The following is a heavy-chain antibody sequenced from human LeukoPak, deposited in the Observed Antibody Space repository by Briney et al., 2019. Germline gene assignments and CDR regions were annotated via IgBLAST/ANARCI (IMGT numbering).Heavy chain of an antibody. CDR2: IYPGDSDT. CDR1: GFNFTSYW. Sequence: GESLKISCKGSGFNFTSYWTGWVRQMPGKGLEWMGIIYPGDSDTRYSPSLQGQVAISADKSISTAYLQWSSLKASDTAMYYCARLGNYQTAADTQFDYWGQGTLVTVSS. CDR3: ARLGNYQTAADTQFDY. V-gene: IGHV5-51*01. J-gene: IGHJ4*02. D-gene: IGHD6-13*01.